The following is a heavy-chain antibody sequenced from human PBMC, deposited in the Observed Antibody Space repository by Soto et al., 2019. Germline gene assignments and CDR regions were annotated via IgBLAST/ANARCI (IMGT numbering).Heavy chain of an antibody. CDR2: ISGSGGST. V-gene: IGHV3-23*01. D-gene: IGHD2-2*01. CDR3: AKGRRNCMSSSTTAGYNWFYP. CDR1: GFTFSSYA. J-gene: IGHJ5*02. Sequence: GGSLRLSCAASGFTFSSYAMSWVRQAPGKGLEWVSAISGSGGSTYYADSVKGRFTISRDNSKNTLYLQMNSLRAEDTAVYYCAKGRRNCMSSSTTAGYNWFYPWGQGTLVTVSS.